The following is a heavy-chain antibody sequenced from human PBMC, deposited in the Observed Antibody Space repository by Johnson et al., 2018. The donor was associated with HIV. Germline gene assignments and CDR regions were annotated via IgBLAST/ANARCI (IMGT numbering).Heavy chain of an antibody. Sequence: QVQLVESGGGVVQPGRSLRLSCAASGFTFSSYAMHWVRQAPGKGLEWVAVISYDGSNKYYADSVKGRFTISRDNSKNTLYPQMIRLSGEDTAVCYCARDRHEDSSSRWPDAFDIWGQGTMVTVAS. CDR1: GFTFSSYA. D-gene: IGHD6-6*01. J-gene: IGHJ3*02. CDR3: ARDRHEDSSSRWPDAFDI. CDR2: ISYDGSNK. V-gene: IGHV3-30*04.